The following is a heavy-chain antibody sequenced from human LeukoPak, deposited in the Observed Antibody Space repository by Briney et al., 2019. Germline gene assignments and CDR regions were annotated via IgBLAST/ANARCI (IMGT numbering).Heavy chain of an antibody. CDR3: ANPPPEYYDFWSGYLQGNYFDY. V-gene: IGHV3-23*01. D-gene: IGHD3-3*01. CDR1: GFTFSGYA. Sequence: PGGSLRLSCAASGFTFSGYAMSWVRQAPGKGLEWVSAISGSGGSTYYADSVKGRFTISRDNSKNTLYLQMNSLRAEDTAVYYCANPPPEYYDFWSGYLQGNYFDYWGQGTLVTVSS. CDR2: ISGSGGST. J-gene: IGHJ4*02.